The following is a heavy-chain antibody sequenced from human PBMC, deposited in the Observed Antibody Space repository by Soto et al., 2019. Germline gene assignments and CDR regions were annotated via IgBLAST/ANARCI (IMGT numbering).Heavy chain of an antibody. D-gene: IGHD1-7*01. CDR2: INPNSGGT. CDR3: ARKLELRGSYYYYYDMDV. CDR1: GYTFTDYY. V-gene: IGHV1-2*02. J-gene: IGHJ6*02. Sequence: EASVKFSCKASGYTFTDYYMHWVRQAPGQGLERMGWINPNSGGTNYAQKFQGRVTMTRDTSISTAYMELSRLRSDDTAVYYCARKLELRGSYYYYYDMDVWGQGTTVTVSS.